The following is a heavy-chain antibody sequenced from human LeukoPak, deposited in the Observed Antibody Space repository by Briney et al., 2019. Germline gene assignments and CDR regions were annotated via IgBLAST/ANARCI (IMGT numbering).Heavy chain of an antibody. D-gene: IGHD4-17*01. CDR2: IYYSGST. CDR3: AREVTVTTLFDY. Sequence: SETLSLTCTVSGGSINSETYFWGRIRQPPGKGLEWIGSIYYSGSTYYNPSLKSRVTISVDTSKNQFSLKLSSVTAADTAVYYCAREVTVTTLFDYWGQGTLVTVSS. J-gene: IGHJ4*02. V-gene: IGHV4-39*07. CDR1: GGSINSETYF.